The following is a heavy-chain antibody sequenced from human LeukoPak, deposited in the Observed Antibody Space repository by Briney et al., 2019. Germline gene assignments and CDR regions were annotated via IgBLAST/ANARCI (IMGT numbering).Heavy chain of an antibody. Sequence: GGSLRLSCAASGFTFSSYGMHWVRQAPGKGLGWVAVISYDGSNKYYADSVKGRFTTSRDNSKNTLYLQMNSLRAEDTAVYYCAKEGYYGSGSYPYYFDYWGQGTLVTVSS. CDR3: AKEGYYGSGSYPYYFDY. CDR1: GFTFSSYG. J-gene: IGHJ4*02. V-gene: IGHV3-30*18. CDR2: ISYDGSNK. D-gene: IGHD3-10*01.